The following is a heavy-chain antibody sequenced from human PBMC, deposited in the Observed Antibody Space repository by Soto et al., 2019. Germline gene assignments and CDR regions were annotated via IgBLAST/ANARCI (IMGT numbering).Heavy chain of an antibody. CDR3: AKDRFRIAVAAPFDY. V-gene: IGHV3-15*07. Sequence: GGSLRLSCAASGFSFSNSWMNWVRQAPGKGLEWVGRVRSNSDGGTADYAAPVKGRFIISRDDSQNTLYLQMNSLRAEDTAVYYCAKDRFRIAVAAPFDYWGQGTLVTVSS. J-gene: IGHJ4*02. CDR2: VRSNSDGGTA. D-gene: IGHD6-19*01. CDR1: GFSFSNSW.